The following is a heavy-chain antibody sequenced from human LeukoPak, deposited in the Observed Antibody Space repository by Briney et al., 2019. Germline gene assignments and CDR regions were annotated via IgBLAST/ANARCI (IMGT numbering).Heavy chain of an antibody. Sequence: PSETLSLTCNVSGYSISNNYYCGCIRQPPGKGLEWIGSMHHSGSTFISPSLNSRVTISMQTSKNQFSLKLGSVTAADTAVYYCTRSTHSIRAAGGFDYWGQGTLVTVSS. CDR1: GYSISNNYY. D-gene: IGHD6-13*01. CDR2: MHHSGST. CDR3: TRSTHSIRAAGGFDY. V-gene: IGHV4-38-2*02. J-gene: IGHJ4*02.